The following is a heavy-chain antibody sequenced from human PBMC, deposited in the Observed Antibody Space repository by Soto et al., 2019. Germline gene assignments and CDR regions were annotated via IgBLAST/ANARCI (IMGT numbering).Heavy chain of an antibody. CDR1: GGSISSGGYY. D-gene: IGHD1-1*01. CDR2: IYYSGST. V-gene: IGHV4-31*03. J-gene: IGHJ5*01. Sequence: SETLSLTCTVSGGSISSGGYYWSWTRQHPGKGLEWIGYIYYSGSTYYNPSLKSRVTISVDTSKNQFPLKLSSVTAADTAVYYCARVSVNLEPHSGGQETLVTVSS. CDR3: ARVSVNLEPHS.